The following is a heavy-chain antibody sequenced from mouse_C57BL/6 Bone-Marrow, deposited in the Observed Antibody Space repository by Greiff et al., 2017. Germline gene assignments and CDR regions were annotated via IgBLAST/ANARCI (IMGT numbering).Heavy chain of an antibody. CDR2: IYPRSGNT. Sequence: VQLQQSGAELARPGASVKLSCKASGYTFTSYGISWVKQRTGQGLEWIGEIYPRSGNTYYNEKFKGKATLTADKSSSTAYMELRSLTSEDSAVYVCARGDYGSSSYAMDYWGQGTSDTVSS. CDR1: GYTFTSYG. J-gene: IGHJ4*01. D-gene: IGHD1-1*01. V-gene: IGHV1-81*01. CDR3: ARGDYGSSSYAMDY.